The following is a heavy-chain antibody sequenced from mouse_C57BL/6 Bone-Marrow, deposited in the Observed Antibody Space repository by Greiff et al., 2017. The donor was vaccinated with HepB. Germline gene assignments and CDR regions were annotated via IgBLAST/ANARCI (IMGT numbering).Heavy chain of an antibody. CDR3: ARIVYYDYDGDYAMDY. D-gene: IGHD2-4*01. CDR2: ISSGGSYT. J-gene: IGHJ4*01. Sequence: EVKLVESGGDLVKPGGSLKLSCAASGFTFSSYGMSWVRQTPDKRLEWVATISSGGSYTYYPDRVKGRFTISRDNAKNTLYLQMSSLKSEDTAMYYCARIVYYDYDGDYAMDYWGQGTSVTVSS. V-gene: IGHV5-6*01. CDR1: GFTFSSYG.